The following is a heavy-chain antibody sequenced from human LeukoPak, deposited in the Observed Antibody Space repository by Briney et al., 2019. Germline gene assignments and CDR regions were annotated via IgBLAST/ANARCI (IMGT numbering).Heavy chain of an antibody. V-gene: IGHV4-39*07. J-gene: IGHJ3*02. D-gene: IGHD1-26*01. Sequence: KASETLSLTCTVSGGSISSSSYYWGWIRQPPGKGLEWIGSIYYSGSTYYNPSLKSRVTISVDTSKNQFSLKLSSVTAADTAVYYCARVFFGRYSGSYVAFDIWGQGTMVTVSS. CDR2: IYYSGST. CDR3: ARVFFGRYSGSYVAFDI. CDR1: GGSISSSSYY.